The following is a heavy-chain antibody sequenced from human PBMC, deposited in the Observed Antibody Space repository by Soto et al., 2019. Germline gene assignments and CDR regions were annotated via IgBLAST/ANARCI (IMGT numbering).Heavy chain of an antibody. V-gene: IGHV3-23*01. Sequence: PGGSLRLACSASGFTFRSYAMSWVRQAPGKGLEWVSAISGSGGSTYYADSAKGRFTISRDNSKNTLYLQMNSLRAEDTAVYYCAKDSAYYDFWSGPYYYYYGMDVWGQGTTVTVSS. D-gene: IGHD3-3*01. CDR1: GFTFRSYA. CDR2: ISGSGGST. J-gene: IGHJ6*02. CDR3: AKDSAYYDFWSGPYYYYYGMDV.